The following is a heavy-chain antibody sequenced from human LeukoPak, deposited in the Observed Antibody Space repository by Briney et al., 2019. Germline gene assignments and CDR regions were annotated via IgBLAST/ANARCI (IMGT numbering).Heavy chain of an antibody. D-gene: IGHD5/OR15-5a*01. V-gene: IGHV3-7*01. J-gene: IGHJ5*02. CDR3: ARGFYDGVNWFDP. CDR2: IKQDGNEK. CDR1: GFTFTSHW. Sequence: GGSLRLSCGASGFTFTSHWMSWVRQAPGKGLEWVANIKQDGNEKYYVESVKGRFIISRDNAKNSLYLQMNSLRAEDTAVYYCARGFYDGVNWFDPWGQGTLVTVSS.